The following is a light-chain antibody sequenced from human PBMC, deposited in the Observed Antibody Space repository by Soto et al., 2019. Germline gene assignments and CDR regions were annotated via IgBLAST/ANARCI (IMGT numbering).Light chain of an antibody. V-gene: IGKV3-20*01. J-gene: IGKJ2*01. CDR2: GAS. Sequence: IVLTQSPGTLSLSPGERATLSCRASQRVSSSYLAWYQQKPGQAPRLLIYGASSRATGIPDRFSGSGSGTDFTLTISRLEPEDFAVYFCQRYGSSPPFTFGQGTKVDIK. CDR1: QRVSSSY. CDR3: QRYGSSPPFT.